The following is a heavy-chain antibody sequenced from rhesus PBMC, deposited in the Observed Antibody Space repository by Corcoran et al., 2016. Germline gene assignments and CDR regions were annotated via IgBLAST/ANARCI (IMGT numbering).Heavy chain of an antibody. CDR1: GFTFSSYG. D-gene: IGHD6S26*01. Sequence: EVQLVESGAGLVQPGGSLRLSCAASGFTFSSYGMSWVHQAPGKGLEWVLAINSGGGSTYYADSVKGRFTISRDNSKNTLSLQMNSLRAEDTAVYYCAASGWSEGYFDYWGQGVLVTVSS. J-gene: IGHJ4*01. CDR2: INSGGGST. CDR3: AASGWSEGYFDY. V-gene: IGHV3S5*01.